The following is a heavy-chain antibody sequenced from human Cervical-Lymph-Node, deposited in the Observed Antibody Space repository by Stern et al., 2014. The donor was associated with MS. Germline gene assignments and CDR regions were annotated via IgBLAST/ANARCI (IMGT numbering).Heavy chain of an antibody. J-gene: IGHJ3*02. CDR2: INAGNGNT. CDR1: GYTFTSYA. CDR3: ARVRNMVRQAFDI. D-gene: IGHD3-10*01. V-gene: IGHV1-3*01. Sequence: QDQLVQSGAEVKKPGASVKVSCKASGYTFTSYAMHWVRQAPGQRLEWMGWINAGNGNTKYSQKFQGRVTITRDTSASTAYMELSSLRSEDTAVYYCARVRNMVRQAFDIWGQGTMVTVFS.